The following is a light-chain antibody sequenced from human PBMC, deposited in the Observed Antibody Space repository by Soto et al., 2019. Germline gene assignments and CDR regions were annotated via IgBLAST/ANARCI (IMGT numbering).Light chain of an antibody. J-gene: IGKJ1*01. CDR3: QQYDNRHWT. Sequence: EIVMTQSPATLSMSPGERATLSCRASQSVSTNLAWYQQKPGQAPRLLVYATSTRATGIPPRFSGSGSGTEFTLTISSLESEDFALYYCQQYDNRHWTFGQGTKVE. CDR1: QSVSTN. V-gene: IGKV3-15*01. CDR2: ATS.